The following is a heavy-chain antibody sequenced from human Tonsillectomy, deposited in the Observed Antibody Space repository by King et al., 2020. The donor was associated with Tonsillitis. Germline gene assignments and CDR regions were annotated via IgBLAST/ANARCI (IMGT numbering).Heavy chain of an antibody. Sequence: VQLVQSGAEVKKPGASVKVSCKASGYTFFDYYIHWVRQAPGQGLEWMGWIIPNSGGTNFAQKFQGRVTMTRDTSINTAYMELSGLTSDDTAVYYCARETLAFDSWGQGTLAT. V-gene: IGHV1-2*02. CDR3: ARETLAFDS. CDR2: IIPNSGGT. CDR1: GYTFFDYY. J-gene: IGHJ4*02.